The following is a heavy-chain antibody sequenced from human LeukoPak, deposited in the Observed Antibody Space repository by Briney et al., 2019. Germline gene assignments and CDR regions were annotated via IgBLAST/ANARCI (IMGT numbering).Heavy chain of an antibody. CDR1: GFTFSSYA. J-gene: IGHJ3*02. D-gene: IGHD3-22*01. CDR2: ISGSGGST. Sequence: GGSLRLSCAASGFTFSSYAMSWVRQAPGKGLEWVSAISGSGGSTYYADSVKGRFTVSRDNSKNTLYLQMNSLRAEDTAVYYCAKDSSGYYAQDAFDIWGQGTMVTVSS. V-gene: IGHV3-23*01. CDR3: AKDSSGYYAQDAFDI.